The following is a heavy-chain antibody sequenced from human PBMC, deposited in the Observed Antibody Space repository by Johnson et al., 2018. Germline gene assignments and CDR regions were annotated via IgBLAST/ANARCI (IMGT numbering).Heavy chain of an antibody. V-gene: IGHV3-23*04. CDR2: ISSSGEPT. CDR3: ASRRAYFMDV. J-gene: IGHJ6*03. CDR1: GFIFSNNA. Sequence: VQLVESGGGLVQPGGSLRLSCAASGFIFSNNAMTWVRQAPGKGLEWLSEISSSGEPTYYADSVKGRFTISRDNPKNMLYLQMNSLRAEDTAVYYCASRRAYFMDVWGKGTTVTVSS.